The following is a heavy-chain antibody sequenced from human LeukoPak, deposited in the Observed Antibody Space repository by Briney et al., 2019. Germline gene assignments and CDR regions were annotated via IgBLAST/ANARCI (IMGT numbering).Heavy chain of an antibody. CDR2: ISSSSSAK. CDR3: ARALPLIWFGESSYYFDY. Sequence: PGGSLRLSCAASGFTFSSYSMNWVRQAPGKGLEWVSYISSSSSAKYYADSVKGRFTISRDNAKNSLYLQMNSLRTEDTAVYYCARALPLIWFGESSYYFDYWGPGTLVTVSS. CDR1: GFTFSSYS. D-gene: IGHD3-10*01. V-gene: IGHV3-48*04. J-gene: IGHJ4*02.